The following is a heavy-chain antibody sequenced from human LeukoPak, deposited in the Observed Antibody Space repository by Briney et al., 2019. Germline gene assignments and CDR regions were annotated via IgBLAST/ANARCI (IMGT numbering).Heavy chain of an antibody. V-gene: IGHV4-34*01. CDR1: GGSFSGYY. J-gene: IGHJ5*02. Sequence: PSETLSLTCAVYGGSFSGYYWSWIRQPPGKGLDWIGEMNHSGSTNYNPSLKSRVTISVDTSKNQFSLKLSSVTAADTAVYYCARGVLRYNWFDPWGQGTLVTVSS. CDR2: MNHSGST. CDR3: ARGVLRYNWFDP. D-gene: IGHD3-3*01.